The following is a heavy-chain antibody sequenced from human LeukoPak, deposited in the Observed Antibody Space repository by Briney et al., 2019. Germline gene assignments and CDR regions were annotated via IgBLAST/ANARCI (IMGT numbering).Heavy chain of an antibody. V-gene: IGHV1-69*13. D-gene: IGHD5-24*01. CDR2: ILPLFGTP. Sequence: ASVKVSCKASGYTFTSYGISWVRQTPGQGLEWLGGILPLFGTPSYAPKFQGRVTITADESTGTAYMELSSLRSEDTAVYYCASRRDGYNRLIGRFDYWGQGTLVTVSS. CDR3: ASRRDGYNRLIGRFDY. J-gene: IGHJ4*02. CDR1: GYTFTSYG.